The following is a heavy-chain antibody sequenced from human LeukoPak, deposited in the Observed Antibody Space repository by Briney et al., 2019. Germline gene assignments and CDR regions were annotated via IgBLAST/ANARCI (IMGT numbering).Heavy chain of an antibody. CDR3: AKARHDYWSYVDY. V-gene: IGHV3-30*18. D-gene: IGHD5-12*01. Sequence: PGGSLRLSCAASGFTFSSYGMHWVRQAPGKGLEWVAVISYDGSNKYYADSVKGRFTISRDNSKNTLYLQMNSLRAEDTAVYYCAKARHDYWSYVDYWGQGTLVTVSS. CDR1: GFTFSSYG. CDR2: ISYDGSNK. J-gene: IGHJ4*02.